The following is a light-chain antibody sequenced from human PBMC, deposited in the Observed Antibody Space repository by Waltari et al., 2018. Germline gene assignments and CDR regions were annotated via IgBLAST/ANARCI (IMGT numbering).Light chain of an antibody. Sequence: DIQMTQSPSSLSASVGDRVTITCQASQDIANFLNWYQQKPGKAPKLVIYDASNLETGVPSRFSGSGSGTDFTLTISSLQPEDVATYHCQQYHSLMSVTFGQGTRLEIK. CDR1: QDIANF. J-gene: IGKJ5*01. CDR2: DAS. CDR3: QQYHSLMSVT. V-gene: IGKV1-33*01.